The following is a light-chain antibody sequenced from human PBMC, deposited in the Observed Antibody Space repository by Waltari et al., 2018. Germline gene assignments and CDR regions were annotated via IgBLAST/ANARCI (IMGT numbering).Light chain of an antibody. J-gene: IGKJ4*01. CDR3: QQYYNAPLT. CDR2: WAS. Sequence: EIVLTLSPDSLAVPLGGRATTNCRSSKSLLKSSNNKNYLGWYQQKPGQPPKLLVRWASARESGVPARFSGSGSGTDFTLTISSPQAEDVAVYYCQQYYNAPLTFGGGTKVEIK. V-gene: IGKV4-1*01. CDR1: KSLLKSSNNKNY.